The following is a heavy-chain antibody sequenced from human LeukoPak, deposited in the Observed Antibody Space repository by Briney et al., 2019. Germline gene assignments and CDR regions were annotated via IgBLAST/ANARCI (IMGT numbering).Heavy chain of an antibody. Sequence: SETLSLTCTVSGGSISSYYWSWIRQPPGKGLEWIGYIYYSGSTYYNPSLKSRVTISVDTSKNQFSLKLSSVTAADTAVYYCATSGYSIDYWGQGTLVTVSS. V-gene: IGHV4-59*08. CDR3: ATSGYSIDY. CDR1: GGSISSYY. CDR2: IYYSGST. D-gene: IGHD3-22*01. J-gene: IGHJ4*02.